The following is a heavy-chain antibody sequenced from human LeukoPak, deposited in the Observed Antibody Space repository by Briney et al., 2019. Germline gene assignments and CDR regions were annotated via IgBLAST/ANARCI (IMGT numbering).Heavy chain of an antibody. CDR3: AKGLVGATRSLPPFDY. V-gene: IGHV3-23*01. D-gene: IGHD1-26*01. CDR2: IGGTGLST. CDR1: GFTFDSYP. J-gene: IGHJ4*02. Sequence: GGSLRLSCAASGFTFDSYPMSWVRQAPGKGLDWVSAIGGTGLSTYYADSVEGRFTISRDNSKNTLYLQMNSLGAEDTAVYYCAKGLVGATRSLPPFDYWGQGTLVTASS.